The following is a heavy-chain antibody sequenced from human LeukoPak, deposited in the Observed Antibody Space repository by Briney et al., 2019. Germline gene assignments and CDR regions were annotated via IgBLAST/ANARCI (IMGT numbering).Heavy chain of an antibody. Sequence: ASVKVSCKASGYTFTGYYMHWVRQAPGQGLEWMGGINPNSGCTNYAQKLQGRVTMTRDTSISTAYMELSSLRSDDTAVYYCARPPKLLPRPFDYWGQGTLVTVSS. CDR2: INPNSGCT. J-gene: IGHJ4*02. V-gene: IGHV1-2*02. CDR1: GYTFTGYY. D-gene: IGHD3-10*01. CDR3: ARPPKLLPRPFDY.